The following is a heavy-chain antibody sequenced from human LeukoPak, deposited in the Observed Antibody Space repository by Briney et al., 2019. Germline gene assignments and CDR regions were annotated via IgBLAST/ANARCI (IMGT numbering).Heavy chain of an antibody. CDR1: GYTFTGYX. J-gene: IGHJ4*02. CDR2: INPNSGGT. V-gene: IGHV1-2*02. D-gene: IGHD2-2*01. CDR3: ARDGIRYCSSTSCSDY. Sequence: ASGYTFTGYXMXXVRQXPGQGLXXXXXINPNSGGTNYAQKFQGRVTMTRDTSISTAYMELSRLRSDDTAVYYCARDGIRYCSSTSCSDYWGQGTLVTVSS.